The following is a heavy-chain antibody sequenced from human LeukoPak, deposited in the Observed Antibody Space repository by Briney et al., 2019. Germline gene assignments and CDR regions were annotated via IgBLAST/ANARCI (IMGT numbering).Heavy chain of an antibody. CDR3: ARDWRYCSGGSCYSKNWFDP. D-gene: IGHD2-15*01. Sequence: GGSLRLSCAASGFTFDDYGMSWVRQAPGKGLEWVSGINWNGGSTGYADSVKGRFAISRDNAKNSLYLQMNGLRAEDTALYHCARDWRYCSGGSCYSKNWFDPWGQGTLVTVSS. CDR1: GFTFDDYG. CDR2: INWNGGST. J-gene: IGHJ5*02. V-gene: IGHV3-20*01.